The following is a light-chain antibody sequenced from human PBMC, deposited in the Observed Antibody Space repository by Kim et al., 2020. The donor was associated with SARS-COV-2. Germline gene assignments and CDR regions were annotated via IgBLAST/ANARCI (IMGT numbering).Light chain of an antibody. J-gene: IGKJ1*01. CDR1: QSISVW. Sequence: DIQMTQPPSTLSASVGDRVTITCRASQSISVWLAWYQQKPGKAPSLLIYDASILESGVPSRFSGSGSGTEFTLTISGLQPDDFATYYCQEYKSNLWTFGQGTKVDIK. CDR2: DAS. V-gene: IGKV1-5*01. CDR3: QEYKSNLWT.